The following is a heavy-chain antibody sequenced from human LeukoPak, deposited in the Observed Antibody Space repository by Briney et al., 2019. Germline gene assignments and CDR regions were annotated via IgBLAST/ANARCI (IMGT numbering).Heavy chain of an antibody. CDR2: ISSSSSTI. D-gene: IGHD6-6*01. V-gene: IGHV3-48*01. J-gene: IGHJ4*02. CDR3: ARGGAARSSDY. Sequence: GGSLRLSCSASGFTFSSYSMNWVRQAPGKGLEWVSYISSSSSTIYYADSVKGGFTISRDNAKNSLYLQMNSLRAEDTAVYYCARGGAARSSDYWGQGTLVTVSS. CDR1: GFTFSSYS.